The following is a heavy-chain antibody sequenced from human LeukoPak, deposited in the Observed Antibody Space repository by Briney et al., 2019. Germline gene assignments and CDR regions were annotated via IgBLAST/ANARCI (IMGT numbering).Heavy chain of an antibody. CDR3: ARDLGGFDYMDV. J-gene: IGHJ6*03. D-gene: IGHD3-16*01. CDR1: GFTFSSYG. CDR2: ISSSSSYI. V-gene: IGHV3-21*01. Sequence: GGSLRLSCAASGFTFSSYGMSWVRQAPGKGLEWVSSISSSSSYIYYADSVKGRFTISRDNAKNSLYLQMNSLRAEDTAVYYCARDLGGFDYMDVWGKGTTVTISS.